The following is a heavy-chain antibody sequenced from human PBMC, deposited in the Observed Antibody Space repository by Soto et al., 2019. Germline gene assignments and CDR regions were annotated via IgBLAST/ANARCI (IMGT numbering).Heavy chain of an antibody. CDR1: GDTFTFYS. CDR3: ASSYGSGYRAFDY. Sequence: QVQLVQSGAEVKKPGSSVRVSCKASGDTFTFYSINWVRQAPGLGLEWMGRINPILSMSNYAQRFQGRITMTADKSTSKGYMELSSLRAEDTAMYYCASSYGSGYRAFDYWGQGALVTVSS. J-gene: IGHJ4*02. V-gene: IGHV1-69*02. D-gene: IGHD3-10*01. CDR2: INPILSMS.